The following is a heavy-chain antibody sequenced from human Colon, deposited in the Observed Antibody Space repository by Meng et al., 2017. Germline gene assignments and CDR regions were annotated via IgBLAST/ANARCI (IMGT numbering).Heavy chain of an antibody. V-gene: IGHV1-2*02. CDR1: GYTFSDCY. D-gene: IGHD2-15*01. Sequence: QLWQPGTEVIRPGSSVKVSCKASGYTFSDCYLPWVRQAPGQGLEWMGWIVPNSGDTNYAQKFQGRVTMTRDTSISTTYMELSRLTSDNTAVYYCARSTPSLDYWGQGTLVTVSS. CDR3: ARSTPSLDY. J-gene: IGHJ4*02. CDR2: IVPNSGDT.